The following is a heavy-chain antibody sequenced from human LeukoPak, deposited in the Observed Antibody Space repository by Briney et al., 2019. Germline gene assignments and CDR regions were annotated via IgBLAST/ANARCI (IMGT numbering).Heavy chain of an antibody. CDR3: AKDLGGTYYPFDY. D-gene: IGHD1-26*01. V-gene: IGHV3-23*01. Sequence: PGGSLRLSCAASGFIFSSHVMSWVRQAPGKGLEWVSAISGSGDITSYADSVKGRFTISRDNSKNTLHLQMSSLRAEDTAVYYCAKDLGGTYYPFDYWGQGTLVTVSS. CDR2: ISGSGDIT. J-gene: IGHJ4*02. CDR1: GFIFSSHV.